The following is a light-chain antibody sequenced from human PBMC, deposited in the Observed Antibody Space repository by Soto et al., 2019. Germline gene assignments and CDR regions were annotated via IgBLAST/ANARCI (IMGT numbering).Light chain of an antibody. CDR1: SSNIGSKT. Sequence: QPVLTQPPSASGTPGQRVTISCSGSSSNIGSKTVNWYQQLPGTAPKLLIYSNNQRPSGVPDRFSGSKSGTSASLAISGLQSEDEADYYCAAWDDSLNGVVFDGGTKLTVL. CDR2: SNN. V-gene: IGLV1-44*01. CDR3: AAWDDSLNGVV. J-gene: IGLJ2*01.